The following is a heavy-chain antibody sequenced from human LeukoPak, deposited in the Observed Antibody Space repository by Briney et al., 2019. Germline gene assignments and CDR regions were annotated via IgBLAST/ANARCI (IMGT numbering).Heavy chain of an antibody. J-gene: IGHJ6*02. CDR1: GFTFSTYV. V-gene: IGHV3-23*01. Sequence: GGSLRLSCAASGFTFSTYVVNWVRQAPGKGLEWVSAISGSGGNTYYADTVSGRFTISRDNSKNTLYLQMNSLRAEDTAVYYCARDQALYYYYYDMDVWGQGTTVTVSS. CDR2: ISGSGGNT. CDR3: ARDQALYYYYYDMDV.